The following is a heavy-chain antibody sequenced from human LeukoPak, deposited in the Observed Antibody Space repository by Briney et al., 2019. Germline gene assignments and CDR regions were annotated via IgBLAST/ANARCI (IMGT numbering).Heavy chain of an antibody. CDR2: ISGSGGST. CDR1: GFTFSSYG. V-gene: IGHV3-23*01. J-gene: IGHJ4*02. Sequence: GGSPRLSCAASGFTFSSYGMSWVRQAPGKGLEWVSAISGSGGSTYYADSVKGRFTISRDNSKNTLYLQMNSLRAEDTAVYYCAKEAGFMVRGVSGTDYWGQGTLVTVSS. CDR3: AKEAGFMVRGVSGTDY. D-gene: IGHD3-10*01.